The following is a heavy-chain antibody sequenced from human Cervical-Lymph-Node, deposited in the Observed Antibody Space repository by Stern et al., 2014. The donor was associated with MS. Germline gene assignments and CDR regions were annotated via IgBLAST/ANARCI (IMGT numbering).Heavy chain of an antibody. J-gene: IGHJ4*02. CDR1: GFTFNSYA. CDR3: AKDHRIAAPGSTPFDS. CDR2: ISGSGRST. Sequence: EVQLLESGGGVAQPGGSLRLSCVVSGFTFNSYAMNWVRQAPGKGLIWVSSISGSGRSTYYTDSVKGRFTISRDNSKKTLYLQMNGLRVEDTAVYYCAKDHRIAAPGSTPFDSWGPGTQVTVSS. V-gene: IGHV3-23*01. D-gene: IGHD6-13*01.